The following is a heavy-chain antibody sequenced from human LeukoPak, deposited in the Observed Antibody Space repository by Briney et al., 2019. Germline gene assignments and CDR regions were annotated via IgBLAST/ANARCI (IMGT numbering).Heavy chain of an antibody. CDR2: INPNSGGT. Sequence: GASVKVSCKASGYTFTGYYMHWVRQAPGQGLEWMGWINPNSGGTNYAQEFQGRVTMTRDTSISTAYMELSRLRSDDTAVYYCARAADYDSSGRVSHDAFDIWGQGTMVTVSS. J-gene: IGHJ3*02. V-gene: IGHV1-2*02. D-gene: IGHD3-22*01. CDR3: ARAADYDSSGRVSHDAFDI. CDR1: GYTFTGYY.